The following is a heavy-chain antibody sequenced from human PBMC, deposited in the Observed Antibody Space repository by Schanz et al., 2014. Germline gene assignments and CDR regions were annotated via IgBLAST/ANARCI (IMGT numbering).Heavy chain of an antibody. CDR3: AASSGWHPSTDY. CDR1: GFTFSSNS. V-gene: IGHV3-48*01. CDR2: IGSSSSRI. D-gene: IGHD6-19*01. Sequence: EVQLVESGGGLVQPGGSLRLSCAASGFTFSSNSMNWVRQAPGKGLEGISYIGSSSSRIDHADSVKGRFTISRDNAKNSLYLQMNGLRVEDTAVYYCAASSGWHPSTDYWGQGTLVTVSS. J-gene: IGHJ4*02.